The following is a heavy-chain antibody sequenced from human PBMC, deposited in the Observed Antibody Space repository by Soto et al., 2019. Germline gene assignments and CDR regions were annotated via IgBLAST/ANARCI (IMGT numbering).Heavy chain of an antibody. CDR3: AKDGGVTHYAEYFQH. J-gene: IGHJ1*01. CDR1: GFTFDDYT. V-gene: IGHV3-43*01. CDR2: ISWDGGST. Sequence: GSLRLSCAASGFTFDDYTMHWVRQAPGKGLEWVSLISWDGGSTYYADSVKGRFTISRDNSKNSLYLQMNSLRTEDTALYYCAKDGGVTHYAEYFQHWGQGTLVTVSS. D-gene: IGHD2-21*02.